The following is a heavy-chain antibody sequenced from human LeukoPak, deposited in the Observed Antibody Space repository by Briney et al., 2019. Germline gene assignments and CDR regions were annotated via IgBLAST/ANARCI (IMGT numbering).Heavy chain of an antibody. CDR3: ARTAARRFDY. D-gene: IGHD6-6*01. CDR1: GYTFPSYF. Sequence: ASVKVSCKASGYTFPSYFMHWVRQAPRQGLEWMGIINPTSGSTTYAQKFQGRVTMTRDTSTSTVYMELSSLRSDDTAVYYCARTAARRFDYWGQGTLVTVSS. V-gene: IGHV1-46*01. J-gene: IGHJ4*02. CDR2: INPTSGST.